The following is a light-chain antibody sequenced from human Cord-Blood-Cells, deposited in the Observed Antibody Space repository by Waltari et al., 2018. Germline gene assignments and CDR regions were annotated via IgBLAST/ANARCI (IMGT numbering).Light chain of an antibody. V-gene: IGLV3-25*03. Sequence: SYELTQPPSVSVSPGQTARITCSGDALPKQYAYWYQQKPGQAPVLVIYKDSERPSGIAERFSGSSSGTTVTLTISGVQAEDEAYYYCQSADSSGTYVFGTGTKVTVL. J-gene: IGLJ1*01. CDR2: KDS. CDR1: ALPKQY. CDR3: QSADSSGTYV.